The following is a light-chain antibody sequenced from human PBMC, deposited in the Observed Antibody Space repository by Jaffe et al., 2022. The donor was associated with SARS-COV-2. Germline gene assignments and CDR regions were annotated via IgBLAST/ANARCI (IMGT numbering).Light chain of an antibody. CDR1: SSNIGARYD. CDR2: INN. J-gene: IGLJ3*02. Sequence: QSVLTQPPSVSGAPGQRITISCTGSSSNIGARYDVHWYQHLPGTAPKLLIYINNNRPSGVPDRFSGSKSGTSASLAITGLQAEDEADYYCQSYDSSLSAWVFGGGTKVTVL. CDR3: QSYDSSLSAWV. V-gene: IGLV1-40*01.